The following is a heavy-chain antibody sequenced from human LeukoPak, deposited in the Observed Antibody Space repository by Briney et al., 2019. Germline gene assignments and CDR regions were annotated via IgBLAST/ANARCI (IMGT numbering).Heavy chain of an antibody. CDR3: ARVRCSGGSCPYYYYYYYMDV. Sequence: TSETLSLTCTVSGGSISSYYWSWIRQPPGKGLEWIGYIYYSGSTNYNPSLKSRISISVDTSKNQFSLKLRFVTAADTAVYYCARVRCSGGSCPYYYYYYYMDVWGKGTTVTVSS. J-gene: IGHJ6*03. CDR2: IYYSGST. D-gene: IGHD2-15*01. V-gene: IGHV4-59*12. CDR1: GGSISSYY.